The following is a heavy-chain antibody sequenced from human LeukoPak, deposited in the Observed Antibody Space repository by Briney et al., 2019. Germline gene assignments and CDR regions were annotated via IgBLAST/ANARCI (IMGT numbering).Heavy chain of an antibody. CDR3: ARVGDYAAEGLDP. J-gene: IGHJ5*02. D-gene: IGHD4-17*01. CDR1: TYSISSGYY. CDR2: IYHSGST. Sequence: PSETLSLTCTVSTYSISSGYYWGWIRQPPGKGLEWIGSIYHSGSTYYNASLKSRVTISVDTSKNQFSLKLSSVTAADTAVYYCARVGDYAAEGLDPWGQGTLVTVSS. V-gene: IGHV4-38-2*02.